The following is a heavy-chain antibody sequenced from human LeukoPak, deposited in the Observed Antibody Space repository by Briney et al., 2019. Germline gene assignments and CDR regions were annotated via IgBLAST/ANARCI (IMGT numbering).Heavy chain of an antibody. Sequence: PGGSLRLSCAASGFTFSSYSMSWIRQPPGKGLEWIGEINHSGSTNYNPSLKSRVTISVDTSKNQFSLKLSSVTAADTAVYYCAREGSLPKQAIRNVDVWGKGTTVTVSS. V-gene: IGHV4-34*01. CDR1: GFTFSSYS. J-gene: IGHJ6*04. CDR2: INHSGST. D-gene: IGHD5/OR15-5a*01. CDR3: AREGSLPKQAIRNVDV.